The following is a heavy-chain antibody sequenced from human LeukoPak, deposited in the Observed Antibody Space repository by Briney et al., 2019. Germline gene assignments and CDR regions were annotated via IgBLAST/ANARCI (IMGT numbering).Heavy chain of an antibody. J-gene: IGHJ4*02. CDR1: GGSISSSSYY. CDR2: IYYSGST. Sequence: SETLSLTCTVSGGSISSSSYYWGWIRQPPGKGLEWIGSIYYSGSTYYNPSLKSRVTISVDTSKNQFSLKLSSVTAADTAVYYCARDGPRDGYNYYFDYWGQGTLVTVSS. CDR3: ARDGPRDGYNYYFDY. D-gene: IGHD5-24*01. V-gene: IGHV4-39*07.